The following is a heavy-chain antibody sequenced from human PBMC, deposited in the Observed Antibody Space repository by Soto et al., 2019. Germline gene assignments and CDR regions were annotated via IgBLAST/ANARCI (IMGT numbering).Heavy chain of an antibody. J-gene: IGHJ3*02. Sequence: PGESLKISCKGSGYSFTSYWISWVRQMPGKGLEWMGRIDPSDSYTNYSPSFQGHVTISADKSISTAYLQWSSLKASDTAMYYCARPRGYSYGFGAFDIWGQGTMVTVSS. CDR1: GYSFTSYW. CDR2: IDPSDSYT. V-gene: IGHV5-10-1*01. D-gene: IGHD5-18*01. CDR3: ARPRGYSYGFGAFDI.